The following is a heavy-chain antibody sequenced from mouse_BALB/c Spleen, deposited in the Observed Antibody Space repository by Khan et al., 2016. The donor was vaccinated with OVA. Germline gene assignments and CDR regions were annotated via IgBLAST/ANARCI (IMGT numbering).Heavy chain of an antibody. D-gene: IGHD1-1*01. J-gene: IGHJ3*01. V-gene: IGHV1-63*01. CDR1: GYAFTDYW. CDR2: IYPGSGNT. CDR3: ARDGGHYGWFGY. Sequence: QVQLKESGTELVRPGTSVKISCKASGYAFTDYWLGWVKQRPGHGLEWIGDIYPGSGNTYYIEKFKGKVTLTADKSSSTAYMQLSSLTSEDSAVYFCARDGGHYGWFGYWGQGTLVTVSA.